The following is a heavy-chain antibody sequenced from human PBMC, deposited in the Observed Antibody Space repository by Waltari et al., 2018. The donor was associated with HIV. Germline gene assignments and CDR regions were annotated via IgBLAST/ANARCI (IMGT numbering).Heavy chain of an antibody. D-gene: IGHD3-22*01. CDR1: GFTFTSYG. V-gene: IGHV3-48*01. CDR3: ARETYYYDSSGPYFDY. CDR2: ISSSSSTI. J-gene: IGHJ4*02. Sequence: EVQLVESGGGLVQPGGSLRLSCAASGFTFTSYGMNWVRQAPGKGLEWVSFISSSSSTIYYADSVKGRFTISRDNAKNSLYLQMNSLRAEDMAVYYCARETYYYDSSGPYFDYWGQGTLVTVSS.